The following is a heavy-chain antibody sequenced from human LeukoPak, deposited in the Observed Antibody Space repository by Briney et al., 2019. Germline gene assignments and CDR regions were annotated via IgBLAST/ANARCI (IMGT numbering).Heavy chain of an antibody. D-gene: IGHD3-22*01. CDR1: GDSVSSNSAT. CDR2: TYYRSKWYK. CDR3: ARLKYYYDSSGYRAEYFQH. J-gene: IGHJ1*01. V-gene: IGHV6-1*01. Sequence: SQTLSLTCAISGDSVSSNSATWNWIRQSPSRGLECLGRTYYRSKWYKDYAVSVKSRITINPDTSKNQFSLQLNSVTPEDTAVYYCARLKYYYDSSGYRAEYFQHWGQGTLVTVSS.